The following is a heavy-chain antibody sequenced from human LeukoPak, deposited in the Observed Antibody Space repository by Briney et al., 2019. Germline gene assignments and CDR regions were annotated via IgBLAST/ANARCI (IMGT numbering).Heavy chain of an antibody. V-gene: IGHV1-69*05. CDR2: IIPIFGTA. Sequence: ASVKVSCKASGGTFSSYAISWVRQAPGQGLEWMGGIIPIFGTANYAQKFQGRVTITTDESTSTAYMELSSLRSEDTAVYYCARSSSGYDYPFDYWGQGTLVTVSS. D-gene: IGHD5-12*01. J-gene: IGHJ4*02. CDR3: ARSSSGYDYPFDY. CDR1: GGTFSSYA.